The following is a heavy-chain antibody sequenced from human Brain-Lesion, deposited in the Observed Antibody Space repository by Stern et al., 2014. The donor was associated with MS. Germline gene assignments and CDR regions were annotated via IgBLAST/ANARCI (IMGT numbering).Heavy chain of an antibody. V-gene: IGHV3-74*02. CDR1: GFTFSNYW. J-gene: IGHJ5*01. D-gene: IGHD3-10*01. CDR3: ARGERWFDS. CDR2: VNNDGRRT. Sequence: EVQLVESGGGLVQPGGSLRLSCAASGFTFSNYWVHGVRHAPGKGLVWVSRVNNDGRRTSYADSVKGRFTMSRDNAKNTLYLQMNSLRVEDTAIYYCARGERWFDSWGQGTLVTVSS.